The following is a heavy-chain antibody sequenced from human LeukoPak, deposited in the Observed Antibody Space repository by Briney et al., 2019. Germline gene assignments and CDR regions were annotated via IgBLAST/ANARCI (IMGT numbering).Heavy chain of an antibody. D-gene: IGHD3-3*01. CDR2: ISGSSSYI. CDR1: GFTFSSYS. CDR3: ARVLYYDFWSGYYNYYFDY. Sequence: PGGSLRLSCAASGFTFSSYSMNWVRQAPGKGLERVSSISGSSSYIYYADSVKGRFTISRDNAKNSLYLQMNSLRAEDTAVYYCARVLYYDFWSGYYNYYFDYWGQGTLVTVSS. V-gene: IGHV3-21*01. J-gene: IGHJ4*02.